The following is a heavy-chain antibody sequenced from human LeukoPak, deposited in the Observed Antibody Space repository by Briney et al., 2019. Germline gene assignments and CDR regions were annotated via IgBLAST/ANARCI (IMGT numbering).Heavy chain of an antibody. CDR1: GFSLTSTAVG. V-gene: IGHV2-5*02. J-gene: IGHJ3*01. D-gene: IGHD3-16*01. Sequence: KASGPTLVQPTQTLTLTCTFSGFSLTSTAVGVGWIRPPPEKALEWLALIYWDGDKRYNPSLRSRLTITQDTSKNQVVLTMTNMDPLDTATYYCAHIMTSFGGVERWDAFDVWGQGTVVAVSS. CDR3: AHIMTSFGGVERWDAFDV. CDR2: IYWDGDK.